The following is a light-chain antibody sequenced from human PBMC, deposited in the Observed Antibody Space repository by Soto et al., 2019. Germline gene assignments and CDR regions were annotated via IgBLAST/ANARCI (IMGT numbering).Light chain of an antibody. CDR1: QSVSSSY. CDR2: GAS. CDR3: QQYGNSPPNT. J-gene: IGKJ2*01. Sequence: EIVLTQSPGTLSLSPGERATLSCRASQSVSSSYLAWYQQKPGQAPRLLIYGASSRATGIPDRFSGSGSGTDFTLTISRLEPEECAVYFCQQYGNSPPNTFGQGTKVDIK. V-gene: IGKV3-20*01.